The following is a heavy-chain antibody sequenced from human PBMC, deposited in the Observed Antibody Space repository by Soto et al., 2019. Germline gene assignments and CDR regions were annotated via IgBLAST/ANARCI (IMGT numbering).Heavy chain of an antibody. Sequence: SETLSLTCSVSGASIDNYHWSWIRQSAGKGLEWVGRIAPSGSTNYNPSLKGRVTMSVDTSKTHFSLKMRSVTAADTAVYFCARDRSAAGPSNWFDPWGQGTLVTVSS. V-gene: IGHV4-4*07. CDR3: ARDRSAAGPSNWFDP. J-gene: IGHJ5*02. CDR1: GASIDNYH. D-gene: IGHD6-13*01. CDR2: IAPSGST.